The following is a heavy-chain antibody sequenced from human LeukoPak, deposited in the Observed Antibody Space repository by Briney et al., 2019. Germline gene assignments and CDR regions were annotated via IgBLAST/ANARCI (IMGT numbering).Heavy chain of an antibody. D-gene: IGHD3-10*01. CDR2: ISGSGGST. V-gene: IGHV3-23*01. CDR1: GFTFSSHA. J-gene: IGHJ4*02. CDR3: AKGKGYGSGSSFPPPFDY. Sequence: QPGGSLRLSWAASGFTFSSHAMSWVRQAPGKGLEWVSAISGSGGSTYYADSVKGRFTISRDNSKNTLYLQMNSLRAEDTAVYYCAKGKGYGSGSSFPPPFDYWGQGTLVTVSS.